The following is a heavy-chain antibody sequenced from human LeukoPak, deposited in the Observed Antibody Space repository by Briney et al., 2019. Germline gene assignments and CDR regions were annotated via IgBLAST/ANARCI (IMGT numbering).Heavy chain of an antibody. J-gene: IGHJ4*02. Sequence: GGSLRLSCAASGFTFSNYAMSWVRQAPGKGLEWVSASVGSGGSTYYADSVKGRSSISRDNSKNTLFLQMNSLRVEDTALYYCSKWGDYDVLTGYYDSDFWRQGTLVTVSS. V-gene: IGHV3-23*01. D-gene: IGHD3-9*01. CDR1: GFTFSNYA. CDR2: SVGSGGST. CDR3: SKWGDYDVLTGYYDSDF.